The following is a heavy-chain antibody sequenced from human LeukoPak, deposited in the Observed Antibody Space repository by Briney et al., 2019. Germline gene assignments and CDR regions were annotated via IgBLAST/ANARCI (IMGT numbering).Heavy chain of an antibody. CDR3: ARDGSGFYLYDYMDV. CDR1: GFTFTDYS. Sequence: PGGSLRLSCAPSGFTFTDYSMNWARQAPGKGLEWVASISTVSTYTFYADSVKGRFSISRDNVRNLLYLQMSSLGAEDTAVYYCARDGSGFYLYDYMDVWGKGTTVAVSS. CDR2: ISTVSTYT. J-gene: IGHJ6*03. D-gene: IGHD6-25*01. V-gene: IGHV3-21*06.